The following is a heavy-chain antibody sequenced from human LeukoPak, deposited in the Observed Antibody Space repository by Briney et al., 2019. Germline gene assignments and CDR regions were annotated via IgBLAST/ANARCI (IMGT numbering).Heavy chain of an antibody. CDR1: GFTVSSNY. CDR2: IYSGGST. D-gene: IGHD6-6*01. J-gene: IGHJ4*02. Sequence: GGSLRLSCAAPGFTVSSNYMSWVRQAPGKGLEWVSVIYSGGSTYYADSVKGRFTISRDNSKNTLYLQMNSLRAEDTAVYYCARAFIAARSPFDYWGQGTLVTVSS. V-gene: IGHV3-66*02. CDR3: ARAFIAARSPFDY.